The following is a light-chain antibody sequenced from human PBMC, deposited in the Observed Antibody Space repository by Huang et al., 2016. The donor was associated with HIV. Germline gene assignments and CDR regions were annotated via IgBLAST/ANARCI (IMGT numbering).Light chain of an antibody. CDR1: QSISTY. V-gene: IGKV1-39*01. Sequence: DIQMTQSPSSLSASVGDRVTITCRAIQSISTYLNWYPQKPGKAPKHLIYAASSLQSGVPSRFSGSGSGTDFTLTISSLQPEDFATYYCQQSYVTPRTFGLGIKVDIK. CDR3: QQSYVTPRT. CDR2: AAS. J-gene: IGKJ3*01.